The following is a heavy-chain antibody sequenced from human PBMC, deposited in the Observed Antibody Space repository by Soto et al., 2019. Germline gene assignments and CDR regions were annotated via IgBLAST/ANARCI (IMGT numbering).Heavy chain of an antibody. J-gene: IGHJ3*02. Sequence: GGSLRLSCAASGFTFSSYAMSWVRQSPGKGLEWVSAISGSGGSTYYADSVKGRFTISRDNSKNTLYLQMNSLRAEDTAVYYCAKQQAQSYYGDYPGTFDIWGQGTMVTVSS. D-gene: IGHD4-17*01. V-gene: IGHV3-23*01. CDR1: GFTFSSYA. CDR3: AKQQAQSYYGDYPGTFDI. CDR2: ISGSGGST.